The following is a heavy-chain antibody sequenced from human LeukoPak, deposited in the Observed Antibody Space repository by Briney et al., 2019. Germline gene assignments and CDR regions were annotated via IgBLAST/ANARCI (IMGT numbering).Heavy chain of an antibody. Sequence: ISSSGSTIYYADSVKGRFTISRDNAKNSLYLQMNSLRAEDTAVYYCARADYGDYVDDAFDIWGQGTMVTVSS. CDR3: ARADYGDYVDDAFDI. J-gene: IGHJ3*02. CDR2: ISSSGSTI. V-gene: IGHV3-11*01. D-gene: IGHD4-17*01.